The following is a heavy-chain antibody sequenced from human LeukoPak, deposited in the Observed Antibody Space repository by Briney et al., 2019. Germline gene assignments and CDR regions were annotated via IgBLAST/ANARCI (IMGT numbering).Heavy chain of an antibody. D-gene: IGHD5-18*01. V-gene: IGHV3-53*01. CDR2: IYSGGGT. CDR3: ARVLRGYSYDN. Sequence: GGSLRLFCAASGFTVSSIYMSWVRQAPGKGVEWVSVIYSGGGTGYADSVKGRFTISRDNSKNTLDLQLNSLRAEDAAVCYCARVLRGYSYDNWGQGVLVTVSS. J-gene: IGHJ4*02. CDR1: GFTVSSIY.